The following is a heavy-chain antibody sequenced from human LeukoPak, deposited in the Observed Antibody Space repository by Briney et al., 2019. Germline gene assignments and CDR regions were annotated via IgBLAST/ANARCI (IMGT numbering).Heavy chain of an antibody. Sequence: GASVKVSCKASGYTFTGYYMHWVRQAPGQGLEWMGWINPNSGGTNYAQKFQGRVTMTRDTSISTAYMELSRLRSDDTAVYYCARVRYSSGYDAFDIWGQGTMVTVSS. V-gene: IGHV1-2*02. D-gene: IGHD6-19*01. CDR2: INPNSGGT. J-gene: IGHJ3*02. CDR3: ARVRYSSGYDAFDI. CDR1: GYTFTGYY.